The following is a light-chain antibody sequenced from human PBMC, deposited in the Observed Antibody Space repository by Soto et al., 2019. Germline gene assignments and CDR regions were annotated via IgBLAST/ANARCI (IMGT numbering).Light chain of an antibody. CDR2: DVS. J-gene: IGLJ1*01. Sequence: SVLTQPAYVSGAAGQSITISCTGTSSDIGGYNYVSWFQQHPGKAPKLMISDVSNRPSGVSNRFSGSKSGNTASLTISGLQAEDEADYYCSSYTSGSTFYVFGTGTKVTVL. CDR1: SSDIGGYNY. CDR3: SSYTSGSTFYV. V-gene: IGLV2-14*01.